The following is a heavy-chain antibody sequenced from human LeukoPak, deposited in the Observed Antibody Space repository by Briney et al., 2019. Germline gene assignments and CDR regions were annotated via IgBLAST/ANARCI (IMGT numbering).Heavy chain of an antibody. CDR3: ARALQYYDSSGFLSGLYSLDY. CDR1: GYTFTSYY. V-gene: IGHV1-46*01. CDR2: INPSGGST. D-gene: IGHD3-22*01. Sequence: ASVKVSCKASGYTFTSYYMHWVRQAPGQGLEWMGIINPSGGSTSYAQKFQGRVTMTRDMSTSTVYMELSSLRSEDTAVYYCARALQYYDSSGFLSGLYSLDYWGQGTLVTVSS. J-gene: IGHJ4*02.